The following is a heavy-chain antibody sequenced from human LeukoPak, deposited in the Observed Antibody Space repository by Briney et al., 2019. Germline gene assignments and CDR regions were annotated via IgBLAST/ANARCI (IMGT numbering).Heavy chain of an antibody. J-gene: IGHJ6*03. CDR2: IRSKANDYAT. V-gene: IGHV3-73*01. CDR1: GITFDGSP. Sequence: GGSLRLSCAASGITFDGSPIHWVRQASGKGPEWVGRIRSKANDYATGYGASVKGRFIISRDDSKNMSYLEMNSLTTEDTAVYFCQAYYYYYMDVWGKGTTVTVSS. CDR3: QAYYYYYMDV.